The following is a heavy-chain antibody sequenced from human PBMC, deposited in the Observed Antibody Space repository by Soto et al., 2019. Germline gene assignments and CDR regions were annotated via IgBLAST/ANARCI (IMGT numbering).Heavy chain of an antibody. Sequence: PGGSLRLSCAASGFTFSTYNMNWVRLAPGKGLEWVSYISGSSSTIYYADSVKGRFTISRDNAKNSLYLQMNSLRVDDTAVYYCATEYSGSYRGAGRPDAFDIWGQGTMVTVSS. V-gene: IGHV3-48*01. D-gene: IGHD1-26*01. CDR2: ISGSSSTI. CDR3: ATEYSGSYRGAGRPDAFDI. J-gene: IGHJ3*02. CDR1: GFTFSTYN.